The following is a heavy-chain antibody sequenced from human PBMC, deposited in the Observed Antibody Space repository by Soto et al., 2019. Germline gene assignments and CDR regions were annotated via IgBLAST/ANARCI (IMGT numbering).Heavy chain of an antibody. J-gene: IGHJ4*02. CDR3: ARERSSGWYVEY. CDR2: MNPNSGNT. Sequence: QVHLLQSGAEVKKPGASVKVSCKASGYTFTSYDINWVRQATGQGLEWMGWMNPNSGNTGYAQKFQGRVTMTRNTSISTAYMELSSLRSEDTAVYYCARERSSGWYVEYWGQGTLVTVSS. CDR1: GYTFTSYD. D-gene: IGHD6-19*01. V-gene: IGHV1-8*01.